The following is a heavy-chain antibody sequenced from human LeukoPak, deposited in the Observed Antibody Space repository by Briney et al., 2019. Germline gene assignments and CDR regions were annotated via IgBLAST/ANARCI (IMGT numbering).Heavy chain of an antibody. CDR1: GGSISSYY. D-gene: IGHD4-17*01. Sequence: SETLSLTCTVSGGSISSYYWSWIRQPPGKGLECIGYIYYSGTTNYNPSLKSRVTISVDTSKNQFSLKLRSVTAADTAVYYCARGGDYPFDYWGQGTLVTVSS. J-gene: IGHJ4*02. CDR2: IYYSGTT. CDR3: ARGGDYPFDY. V-gene: IGHV4-59*01.